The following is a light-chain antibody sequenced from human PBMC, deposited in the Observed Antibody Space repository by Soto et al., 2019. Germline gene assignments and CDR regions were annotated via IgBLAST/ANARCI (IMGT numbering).Light chain of an antibody. CDR3: QQVISYPPG. CDR2: AAS. CDR1: QGISTF. Sequence: DIQLTQSPSFLSASVGDRVTITCRASQGISTFLAWYQQRPGKAPKLLIYAASTLQSGVPSRFSSSGSGTEFTLTISSLQPEDFATYYCQQVISYPPGFGPGTKVDIK. J-gene: IGKJ3*01. V-gene: IGKV1-9*01.